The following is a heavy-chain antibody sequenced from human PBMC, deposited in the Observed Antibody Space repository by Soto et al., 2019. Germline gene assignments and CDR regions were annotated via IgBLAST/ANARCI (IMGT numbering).Heavy chain of an antibody. CDR3: ARSITMVRASLGGFDI. V-gene: IGHV1-3*01. J-gene: IGHJ3*02. Sequence: ASVKVSCKASGYTFTSYAMHWVRQAPGQRLEWMGWINAGNGNTKYSQKFQGRFTITRDTSASTAYMELSSLRSEDTAVYYCARSITMVRASLGGFDIWGQGTMVTVSS. CDR2: INAGNGNT. D-gene: IGHD3-10*01. CDR1: GYTFTSYA.